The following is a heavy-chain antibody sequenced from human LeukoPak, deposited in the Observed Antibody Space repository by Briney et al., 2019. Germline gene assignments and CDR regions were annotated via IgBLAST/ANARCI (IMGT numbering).Heavy chain of an antibody. CDR1: GFTFSNAW. Sequence: GGSLRLSCAASGFTFSNAWMNWVRQAPGKGLGWVGRIKSKTDGGTTDYAAPVKGRFTISRDDSKSTLYLQMNSLKTEDTAVYYCTTRPYGGNSDDYWSQGTLVTVSS. V-gene: IGHV3-15*07. CDR3: TTRPYGGNSDDY. CDR2: IKSKTDGGTT. D-gene: IGHD4-23*01. J-gene: IGHJ4*02.